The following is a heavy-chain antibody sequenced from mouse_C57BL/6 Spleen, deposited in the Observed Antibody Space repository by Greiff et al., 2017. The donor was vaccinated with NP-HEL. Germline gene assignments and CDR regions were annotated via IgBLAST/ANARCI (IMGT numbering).Heavy chain of an antibody. J-gene: IGHJ3*01. CDR2: IYPGSGYT. CDR1: GYTFTDYY. V-gene: IGHV1-84*01. D-gene: IGHD1-1*01. Sequence: VQLQQSGPELVKPGASVKISCKASGYTFTDYYINWVQQRPGQGLEWIGWIYPGSGYTKYNETFKGKATLTVDTSSSTAYRQISSLTSEDSAVYFCARAYSGSRGCAYWGQGTLVTVSA. CDR3: ARAYSGSRGCAY.